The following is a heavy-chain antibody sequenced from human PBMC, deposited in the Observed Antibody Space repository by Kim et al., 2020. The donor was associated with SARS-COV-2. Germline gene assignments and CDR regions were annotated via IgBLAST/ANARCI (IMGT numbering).Heavy chain of an antibody. V-gene: IGHV3-33*01. Sequence: KYYEDPVKGRFTLSRENSKNTLYLQMNSLRAEDTAVYYCARDCMVGMEADYWGQGTLVTVSS. J-gene: IGHJ4*02. CDR3: ARDCMVGMEADY. CDR2: K. D-gene: IGHD1-26*01.